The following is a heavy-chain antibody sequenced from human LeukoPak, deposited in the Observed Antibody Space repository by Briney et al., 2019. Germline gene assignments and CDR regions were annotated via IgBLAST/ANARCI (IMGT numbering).Heavy chain of an antibody. D-gene: IGHD5-18*01. CDR1: GFTFSSYS. J-gene: IGHJ3*02. V-gene: IGHV3-21*01. CDR3: ARWDSYDKDAFDI. Sequence: GGSLRLSCAASGFTFSSYSMNWVRQAPGKGLEWVSSISSSSSYIYYADSVKGRFTISRDNAKNSLYLQMNSLRAEDTAVYYCARWDSYDKDAFDIWGQGTMVTVSS. CDR2: ISSSSSYI.